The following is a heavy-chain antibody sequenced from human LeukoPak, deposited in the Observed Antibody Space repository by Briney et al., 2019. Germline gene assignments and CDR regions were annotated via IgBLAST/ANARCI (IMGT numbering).Heavy chain of an antibody. CDR3: ARGKYYYDSSGYYFIDY. V-gene: IGHV4-34*01. CDR1: GGSFSGYY. Sequence: SETLSLTCAVYGGSFSGYYWSWIRQPPGKGLEWIGEINHSGSTNYNPSLKSRVTISVDTSKNQFSLKLSSVTAADTAVYYCARGKYYYDSSGYYFIDYWGQGTLVTVSS. D-gene: IGHD3-22*01. J-gene: IGHJ4*02. CDR2: INHSGST.